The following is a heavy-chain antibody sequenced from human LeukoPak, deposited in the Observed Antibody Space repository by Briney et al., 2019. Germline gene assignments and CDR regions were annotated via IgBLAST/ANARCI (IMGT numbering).Heavy chain of an antibody. CDR3: AKGPIVGALDAFDI. D-gene: IGHD1-26*01. CDR1: GLTASHNVNNA. J-gene: IGHJ3*02. Sequence: PGGSLRLSCAASGLTASHNVNNAMSWVRQAPGKGLEWGSAISGSGGSTYYADSVKGRFTISRDNSKNTLYLQMNSLRAEDTAVYYCAKGPIVGALDAFDIWGQGTMVTVSS. V-gene: IGHV3-23*01. CDR2: ISGSGGST.